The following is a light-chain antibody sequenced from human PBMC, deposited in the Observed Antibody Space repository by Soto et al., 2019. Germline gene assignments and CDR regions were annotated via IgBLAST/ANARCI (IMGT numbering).Light chain of an antibody. CDR2: TKD. CDR1: SSNIGINT. Sequence: QSVLTQPTSASGTPGQRVIISCSGSSSNIGINTVNWYQHFPGTAPKLLIYTKDQRPSGVPARFSGSRSATSASLAISGLQSEDEADYYCAAWDDSLDGPVFGGGTKLTVL. J-gene: IGLJ3*02. V-gene: IGLV1-44*01. CDR3: AAWDDSLDGPV.